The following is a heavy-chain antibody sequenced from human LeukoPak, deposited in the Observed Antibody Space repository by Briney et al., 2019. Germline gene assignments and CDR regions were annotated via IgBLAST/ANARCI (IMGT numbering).Heavy chain of an antibody. V-gene: IGHV3-23*01. D-gene: IGHD6-6*01. J-gene: IGHJ4*02. Sequence: PGGSLRLSCAASGFTFSSYAMTWVRQVPGKGLEWGSVISVRGGSTYYADSVKGRFTISRDDSKNTLYLQMNSLRAEDTAVYYCARDWGIASRPCFDKWGRGTLVTVSS. CDR1: GFTFSSYA. CDR3: ARDWGIASRPCFDK. CDR2: ISVRGGST.